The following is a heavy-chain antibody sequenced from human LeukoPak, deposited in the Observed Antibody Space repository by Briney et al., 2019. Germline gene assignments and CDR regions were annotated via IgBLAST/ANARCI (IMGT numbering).Heavy chain of an antibody. CDR1: GYTFTGYY. V-gene: IGHV1-2*02. J-gene: IGHJ4*02. CDR2: INPNSGGT. D-gene: IGHD1-26*01. Sequence: ASVKVSCKASGYTFTGYYMHWVRQAPGQGLEWMGWINPNSGGTNYAQKFQGRVTMTRDTSISTAYMELSRLRSDDTAVYYCATDLVGATHHCDYWGQGTLVTVSS. CDR3: ATDLVGATHHCDY.